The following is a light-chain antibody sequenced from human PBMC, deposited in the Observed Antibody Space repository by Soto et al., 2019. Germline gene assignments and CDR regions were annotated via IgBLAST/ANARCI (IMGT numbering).Light chain of an antibody. Sequence: QSVLTQPASVSGSPGQSFTISCTGTSSDIGGYKHVSWYQQHPGKAPKLMIYEVSNRPSGVSNRFSGSKSGNTASLTISGLQAEDEADYYCSSYTTSSTQVFGTGTKVTVL. CDR3: SSYTTSSTQV. J-gene: IGLJ1*01. V-gene: IGLV2-14*01. CDR2: EVS. CDR1: SSDIGGYKH.